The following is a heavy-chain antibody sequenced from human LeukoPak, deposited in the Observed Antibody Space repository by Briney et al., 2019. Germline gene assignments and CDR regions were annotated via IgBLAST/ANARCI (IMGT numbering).Heavy chain of an antibody. CDR3: ARGRGWNLDY. CDR1: GFTFSNSW. D-gene: IGHD6-19*01. V-gene: IGHV3-74*01. CDR2: INKDGSST. Sequence: GGSLRLSCAASGFTFSNSWMHWVRQAPGKGLVWVSRINKDGSSTNYADSVRGRFTISRDNAKNTLFLQMNSLRADDTAVYYCARGRGWNLDYWGQGTLVTVSS. J-gene: IGHJ4*02.